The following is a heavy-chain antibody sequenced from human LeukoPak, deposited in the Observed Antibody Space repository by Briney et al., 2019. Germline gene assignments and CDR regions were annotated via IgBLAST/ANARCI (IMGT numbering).Heavy chain of an antibody. CDR1: GFTFSSYG. CDR3: AKGKAFYDFWSGYRGWFDP. D-gene: IGHD3-3*01. CDR2: IRYDGSNK. J-gene: IGHJ5*02. V-gene: IGHV3-30*02. Sequence: GGSLRLSCAASGFTFSSYGMHWVRQAPGKGLEWVAFIRYDGSNKYYADSVKGRFTISRDNSKNTLYLQMKSLRAEDTAVYYCAKGKAFYDFWSGYRGWFDPWGQGTLVTVSS.